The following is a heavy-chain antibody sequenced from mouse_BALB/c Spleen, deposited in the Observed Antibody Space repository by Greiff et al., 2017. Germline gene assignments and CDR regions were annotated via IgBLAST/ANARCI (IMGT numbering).Heavy chain of an antibody. V-gene: IGHV5-4*02. Sequence: DVMLVESGGGLVKPGGSLKLSCAASGFTFSDYYMYWVRQTPEKRLEWVATISDGGSYTYYPDSVKGRFTISRDNAKNNLYLQMSSLKSEDTAMYYCARGGNYEYYFDYWGQGTTLTVSS. CDR1: GFTFSDYY. D-gene: IGHD2-1*01. J-gene: IGHJ2*01. CDR3: ARGGNYEYYFDY. CDR2: ISDGGSYT.